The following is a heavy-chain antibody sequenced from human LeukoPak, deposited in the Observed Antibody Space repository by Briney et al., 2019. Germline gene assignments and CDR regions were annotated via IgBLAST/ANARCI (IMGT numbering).Heavy chain of an antibody. J-gene: IGHJ4*02. CDR2: LSYDGSNK. Sequence: GGSLRLSCAASGFTFSSYGMHWVRQAPGKGLEWVAVLSYDGSNKYYADSVKGRFTISRDNSKNTLYLQMNSLRAEDTAVYYCAKEMITFGGVIANDYWGQGTLVTVSS. D-gene: IGHD3-16*02. V-gene: IGHV3-30*18. CDR3: AKEMITFGGVIANDY. CDR1: GFTFSSYG.